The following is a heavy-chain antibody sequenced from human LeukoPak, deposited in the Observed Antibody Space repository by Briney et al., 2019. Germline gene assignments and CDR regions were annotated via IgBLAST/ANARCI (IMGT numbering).Heavy chain of an antibody. CDR3: AKVYSAGWYPGYFDY. Sequence: GGSLRLSCAASGFTFSSYGMSWVRQAPGKGLEWVSAISGSGGSTFYADSVKGRFTISRDNSKNTLYLQMNSLRAEDTAVYYCAKVYSAGWYPGYFDYWGQGTLVTVSS. D-gene: IGHD6-19*01. CDR2: ISGSGGST. CDR1: GFTFSSYG. V-gene: IGHV3-23*01. J-gene: IGHJ4*02.